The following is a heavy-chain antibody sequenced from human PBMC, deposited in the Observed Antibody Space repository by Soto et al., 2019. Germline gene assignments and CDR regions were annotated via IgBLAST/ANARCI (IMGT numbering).Heavy chain of an antibody. CDR2: ISSSSSTI. CDR1: GFTLSSYS. D-gene: IGHD2-15*01. Sequence: QPGGSLRLSCAASGFTLSSYSMNWVRQAPGKGLEWVSYISSSSSTIYYADSVKGRFTISRDNAKNSLYLQMNSLRDEDTAVYYCAREECSGGSCYPLNYYYYGMDVWGQGTTVTVSS. CDR3: AREECSGGSCYPLNYYYYGMDV. V-gene: IGHV3-48*02. J-gene: IGHJ6*02.